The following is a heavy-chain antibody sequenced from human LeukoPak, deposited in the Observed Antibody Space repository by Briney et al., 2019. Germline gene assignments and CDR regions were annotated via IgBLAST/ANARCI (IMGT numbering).Heavy chain of an antibody. V-gene: IGHV3-48*03. CDR1: GFTFSSYE. CDR3: AKSRSTSNNWFEP. J-gene: IGHJ5*02. D-gene: IGHD2-2*01. Sequence: PGGSLRLSCAASGFTFSSYEMNWVRQAPGKGLEWVSYISSSGDTIYYADSVEGRFTISRDNAKNSLYLQMNSLRAEDTAVYYCAKSRSTSNNWFEPWGQGTLVTVSS. CDR2: ISSSGDTI.